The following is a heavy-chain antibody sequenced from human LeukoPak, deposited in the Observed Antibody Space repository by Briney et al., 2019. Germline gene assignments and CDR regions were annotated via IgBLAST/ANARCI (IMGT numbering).Heavy chain of an antibody. CDR3: ARGAVGATGAFDY. Sequence: GGSLRLSCAASGFTVSSNYMSWVRQAPGKGLEWVSVIYSGGSTYYADSVKGRFTISRDNSKNTLYLQMNSLRAEDTAVYYCARGAVGATGAFDYWGQGTLVTVSS. V-gene: IGHV3-53*01. J-gene: IGHJ4*02. D-gene: IGHD1-26*01. CDR2: IYSGGST. CDR1: GFTVSSNY.